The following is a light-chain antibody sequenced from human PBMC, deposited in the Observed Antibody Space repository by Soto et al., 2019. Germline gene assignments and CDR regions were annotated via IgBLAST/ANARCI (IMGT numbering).Light chain of an antibody. CDR2: EVT. V-gene: IGLV2-8*01. CDR1: SSDVGGYNY. CDR3: SSYAGSNNFPYV. J-gene: IGLJ1*01. Sequence: QPVLTQPPSASGSPGQSVTISCTGTSSDVGGYNYVSWYQQYPGKAPKLMIYEVTKRPSGVPDRFSGSKSDNTASLTVSGLQAEDEADYYCSSYAGSNNFPYVFGTGTKLTVL.